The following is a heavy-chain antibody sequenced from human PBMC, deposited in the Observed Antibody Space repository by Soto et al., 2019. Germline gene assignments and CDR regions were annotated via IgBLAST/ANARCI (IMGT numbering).Heavy chain of an antibody. CDR2: IYHSGST. CDR1: GGSISSSNW. D-gene: IGHD3-3*01. Sequence: PSETLSLTCAVSGGSISSSNWWSWVRQPPGKGLEWIGEIYHSGSTNYNPSLKSRVTISVDKSKNQFSLKLSSVTAADTAVYYCARVSHYYFWSGYWDYYYGMDVWGQGTTVTVS. CDR3: ARVSHYYFWSGYWDYYYGMDV. J-gene: IGHJ6*02. V-gene: IGHV4-4*02.